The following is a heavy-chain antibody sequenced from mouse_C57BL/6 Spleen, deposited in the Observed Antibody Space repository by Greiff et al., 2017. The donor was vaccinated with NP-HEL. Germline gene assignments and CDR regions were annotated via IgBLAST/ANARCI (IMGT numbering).Heavy chain of an antibody. D-gene: IGHD3-1*01. Sequence: VQLKQSGPVLVKPGASVKMSCKASGYTFTDYYMNWVKQSHGKSLEWIGVINPYNGGTSYNQKFKGKATLTVDKSSSTAYMELNSLTSEDSAVYYCAGGLPDYYFDYWGQGTTLTVSS. V-gene: IGHV1-19*01. J-gene: IGHJ2*01. CDR3: AGGLPDYYFDY. CDR2: INPYNGGT. CDR1: GYTFTDYY.